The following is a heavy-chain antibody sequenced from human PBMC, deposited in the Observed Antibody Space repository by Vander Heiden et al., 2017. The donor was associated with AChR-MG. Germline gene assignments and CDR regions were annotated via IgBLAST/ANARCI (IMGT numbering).Heavy chain of an antibody. D-gene: IGHD2-15*01. J-gene: IGHJ6*02. V-gene: IGHV4-39*01. Sequence: QLQLQESGPGLVKPSGTLSLPCTVSGGSISSSSYYWAWIRQPPGKGLEWIGSIYYSGSTYYNPSLKSRVTISVDTSKNQFSLKLSSVTAADTAVYYCARGVAGYCSGGSCYYYYGMDVWGQGTTVTVSS. CDR2: IYYSGST. CDR3: ARGVAGYCSGGSCYYYYGMDV. CDR1: GGSISSSSYY.